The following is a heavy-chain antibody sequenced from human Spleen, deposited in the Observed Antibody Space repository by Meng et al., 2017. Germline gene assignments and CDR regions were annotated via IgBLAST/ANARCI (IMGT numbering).Heavy chain of an antibody. CDR2: IGGSGGST. Sequence: GESLKISCTASGFTFSSYWMHWVRQVPGKGLVWVSGIGGSGGSTYYAASVKGRFTISRDNSKNTLYLQMNSLRAEDTAVYYCAKDPYYYDSSGYYAANAFDIWGQGTMVTVSS. CDR3: AKDPYYYDSSGYYAANAFDI. D-gene: IGHD3-22*01. CDR1: GFTFSSYW. J-gene: IGHJ3*02. V-gene: IGHV3-23*01.